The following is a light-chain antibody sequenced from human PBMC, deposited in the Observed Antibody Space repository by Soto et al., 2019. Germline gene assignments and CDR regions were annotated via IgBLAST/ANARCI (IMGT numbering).Light chain of an antibody. V-gene: IGKV3-11*01. CDR1: QSVSNY. Sequence: EIVLTQSPATLSLSPVERATLSCMASQSVSNYLAWYQQKPGQAPRLLISDASNRATGIPVRFSGSGSGTEFTLTISSLQSEDFAVYYCQHYGTSLTFGGGTKVDIK. CDR2: DAS. CDR3: QHYGTSLT. J-gene: IGKJ4*01.